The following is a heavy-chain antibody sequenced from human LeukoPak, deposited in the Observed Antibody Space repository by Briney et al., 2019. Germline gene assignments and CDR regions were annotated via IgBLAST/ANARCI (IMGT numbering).Heavy chain of an antibody. Sequence: GGSLRLSCTAPGLTFSTSGFNWVRQAPGKGLEWVASIGPTGSDRYRADSIKGRFTISRDNANNFLYLQMNSLRAEDTAVYYCATETNGRHYDYWGQGTLLTVSS. CDR3: ATETNGRHYDY. D-gene: IGHD1-14*01. CDR2: IGPTGSDR. V-gene: IGHV3-21*06. CDR1: GLTFSTSG. J-gene: IGHJ4*02.